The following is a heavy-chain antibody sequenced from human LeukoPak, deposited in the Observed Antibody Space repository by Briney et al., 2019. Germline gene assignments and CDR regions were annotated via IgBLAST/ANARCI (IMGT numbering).Heavy chain of an antibody. CDR1: GFTFSSYS. J-gene: IGHJ4*02. V-gene: IGHV3-48*01. Sequence: GGSLRLSCAASGFTFSSYSMNWVRQAPGKGLEWVSYISSSSSTIYYADSVKGRFTISRDNAKNSLYLQMNSLRAEDTAVYYCARGRREYSSSSKTTDYWGQGTLVTVSS. CDR3: ARGRREYSSSSKTTDY. CDR2: ISSSSSTI. D-gene: IGHD6-6*01.